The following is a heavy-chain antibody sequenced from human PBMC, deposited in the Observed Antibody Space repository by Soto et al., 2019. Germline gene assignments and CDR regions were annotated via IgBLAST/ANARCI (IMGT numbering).Heavy chain of an antibody. D-gene: IGHD2-21*01. V-gene: IGHV1-46*01. CDR1: GYTFTHYY. CDR2: INPNGGST. CDR3: ARSLLQGDF. J-gene: IGHJ4*02. Sequence: QVQLVQSGAEVKKPGASVKVSCKASGYTFTHYYIHWVRQAPGQGLEWMAIINPNGGSTNYAQKFRGRVTVTSDTSTTTVSMELNSLGSDDTAVYFCARSLLQGDFWGQGTLVTVSS.